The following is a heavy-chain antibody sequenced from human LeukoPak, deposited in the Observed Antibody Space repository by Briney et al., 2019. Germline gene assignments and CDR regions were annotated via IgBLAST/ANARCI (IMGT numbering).Heavy chain of an antibody. J-gene: IGHJ4*02. Sequence: QPGGSLRLSCAASGFTFSSYWMNWVRQAPGKGLEWVANIKQDGSETYYVDSVKGRFTISRDNARNSLYLQMNSLRAEDTAVYYCARAITNYGYIFDYWGQGTLVTVSS. CDR1: GFTFSSYW. CDR3: ARAITNYGYIFDY. D-gene: IGHD5-18*01. CDR2: IKQDGSET. V-gene: IGHV3-7*01.